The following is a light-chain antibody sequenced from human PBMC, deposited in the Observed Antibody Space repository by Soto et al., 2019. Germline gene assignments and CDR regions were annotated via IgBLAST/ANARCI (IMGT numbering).Light chain of an antibody. V-gene: IGLV2-8*01. CDR3: SSYVASNNLRV. Sequence: QSALTQPPSASGSPGESVTVSCTGASSDVGRYDYVSWYQQHPGKAPKLILYEVNERPSGVPDRFSGSKSGNTASLTVSGLQAEDEADYYCSSYVASNNLRVFGTGTKVTV. J-gene: IGLJ1*01. CDR2: EVN. CDR1: SSDVGRYDY.